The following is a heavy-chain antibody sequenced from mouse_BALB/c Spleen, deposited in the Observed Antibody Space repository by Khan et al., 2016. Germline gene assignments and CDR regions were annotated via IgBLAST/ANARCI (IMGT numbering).Heavy chain of an antibody. J-gene: IGHJ2*01. CDR2: INPDSRTI. D-gene: IGHD1-1*01. V-gene: IGHV4-1*02. CDR1: GFDFSSYW. CDR3: GRLSYYGFVAY. Sequence: EVKLLESGGGLVQPGGSLKLSCAASGFDFSSYWMSWVRQAPGKGLEWIGEINPDSRTINYKPSLKDKFIISRDNAKKTLYLQMRKVRSEDTALYYCGRLSYYGFVAYWGQGTTLTVSS.